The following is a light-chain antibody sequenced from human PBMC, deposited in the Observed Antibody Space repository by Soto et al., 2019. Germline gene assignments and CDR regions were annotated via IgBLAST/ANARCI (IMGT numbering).Light chain of an antibody. CDR2: DVS. CDR1: QIIGTS. CDR3: QQYNTSWT. V-gene: IGKV1-5*01. Sequence: DIQMTQSPSTLSASVGDRVTITCRASQIIGTSLAWYQQKPGKAPKVLIYDVSTLQSGVPSRFSGSGSGTEFTLTISSLQPDDSATYYCQQYNTSWTFGQGTKVDIK. J-gene: IGKJ1*01.